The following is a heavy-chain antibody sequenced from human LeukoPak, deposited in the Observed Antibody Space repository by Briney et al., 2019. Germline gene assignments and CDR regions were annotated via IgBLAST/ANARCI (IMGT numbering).Heavy chain of an antibody. Sequence: PGGSLRLSCAVSGFTFSRYSLHWVRQAPGKGLEWISYITPSGNNKYYSDSVKGRFTISRDNAKNSVYLQMDSLRAEDTAVYYCAKVSSGYYYWGQGTLVTVSS. V-gene: IGHV3-48*01. J-gene: IGHJ4*02. D-gene: IGHD3-22*01. CDR2: ITPSGNNK. CDR3: AKVSSGYYY. CDR1: GFTFSRYS.